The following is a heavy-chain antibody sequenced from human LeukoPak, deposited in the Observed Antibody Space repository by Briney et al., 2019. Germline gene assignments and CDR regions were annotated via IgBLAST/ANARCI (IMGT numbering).Heavy chain of an antibody. CDR3: ARDLVVVPAVMGPRDAFDI. CDR1: GGSFSGYY. V-gene: IGHV4-34*01. D-gene: IGHD2-2*01. Sequence: SETLSLTCAVYGGSFSGYYSSWIRQPPGKGLEWVGEINHSGSTNYNPSLKSRVTISVDTSKNQFSLKLSSVTAADTAVYYCARDLVVVPAVMGPRDAFDIWGQGTVVTVSA. J-gene: IGHJ3*02. CDR2: INHSGST.